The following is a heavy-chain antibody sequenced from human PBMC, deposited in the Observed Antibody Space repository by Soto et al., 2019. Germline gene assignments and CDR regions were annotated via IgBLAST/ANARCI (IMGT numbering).Heavy chain of an antibody. Sequence: ASVKVSCKDSGYTFSTYAMHWVRQAPGQRLEWMGWINAGNGNTKYSQKFQGRVTITRDTSASTAYMELSSLRSEDTAVYYCARDPGHHGYYYDSSGTFDYWGQGTLVTVSS. D-gene: IGHD3-22*01. J-gene: IGHJ4*02. CDR1: GYTFSTYA. V-gene: IGHV1-3*01. CDR3: ARDPGHHGYYYDSSGTFDY. CDR2: INAGNGNT.